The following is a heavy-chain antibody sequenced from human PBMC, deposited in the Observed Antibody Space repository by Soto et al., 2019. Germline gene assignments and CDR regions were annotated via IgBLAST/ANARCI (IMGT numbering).Heavy chain of an antibody. Sequence: SETRSPTCTGSGCSISRYYWAWIRQPPRKGLEWIGFMYNSGSTHYNPSLKSRATISLDTSKNQFSLNLRSVTAADTAVYYCASMGYHYGSGSYPLDYWGQGTLVTVSS. CDR1: GCSISRYY. V-gene: IGHV4-59*08. J-gene: IGHJ4*02. CDR2: MYNSGST. CDR3: ASMGYHYGSGSYPLDY. D-gene: IGHD3-10*01.